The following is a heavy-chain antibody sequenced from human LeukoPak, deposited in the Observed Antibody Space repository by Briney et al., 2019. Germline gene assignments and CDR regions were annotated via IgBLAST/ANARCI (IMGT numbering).Heavy chain of an antibody. D-gene: IGHD4-17*01. V-gene: IGHV3-73*01. J-gene: IGHJ4*02. CDR1: GFTFSGSA. CDR3: TRPLISDYGDYVNY. CDR2: IRSKANSYPT. Sequence: GGSLRLSCAASGFTFSGSAMHWVRQASGKGLEWVGRIRSKANSYPTAYAASVKGRFTISRDDSKNTAYLQMNSLKTKDTAVYYCTRPLISDYGDYVNYWGQGTLVTVSS.